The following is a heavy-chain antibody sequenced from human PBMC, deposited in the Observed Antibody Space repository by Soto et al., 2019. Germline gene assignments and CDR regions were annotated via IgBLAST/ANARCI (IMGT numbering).Heavy chain of an antibody. J-gene: IGHJ4*02. D-gene: IGHD2-2*01. V-gene: IGHV4-30-4*01. CDR3: ASMPGRGIVVVPDYYFDY. CDR2: IYYSGST. Sequence: SETLSVPCTVAGGSISSGDYYWRWVRQPPGKGLEWIGYIYYSGSTYYNPSLKSRVTISVDTSKNQFSLKLSSVTAADTAVYYCASMPGRGIVVVPDYYFDYWGQGTLVTVSS. CDR1: GGSISSGDYY.